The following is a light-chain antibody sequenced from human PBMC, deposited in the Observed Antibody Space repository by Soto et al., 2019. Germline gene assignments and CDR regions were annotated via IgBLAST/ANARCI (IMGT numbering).Light chain of an antibody. CDR1: QSVSSF. V-gene: IGKV3-11*01. CDR3: QRRSNWPIA. Sequence: EIVFTQSPATLQLSTGDRATLSWRASQSVSSFSACYQQKRGQAPRLLVCHTSYRATGIPARFSGSGSGTDFTLSISSLGPEYVAVYYCQRRSNWPIALGQVTRLEIK. J-gene: IGKJ5*01. CDR2: HTS.